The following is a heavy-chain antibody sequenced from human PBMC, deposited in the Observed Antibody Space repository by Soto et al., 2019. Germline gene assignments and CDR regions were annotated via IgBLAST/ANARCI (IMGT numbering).Heavy chain of an antibody. CDR2: IRGRTDTA. V-gene: IGHV3-23*01. Sequence: EVQLLESGGKLGQPGGSLRLSCAASGFPFRNYDMNWVRQAPGKGLEWVSGIRGRTDTAYYGDSVKGRFTVSRDDSKMTLFLQMNSLRADDTAVYYCAKFRKALTFRKPGALVIWGPGTVVTVSP. D-gene: IGHD2-21*02. J-gene: IGHJ3*02. CDR1: GFPFRNYD. CDR3: AKFRKALTFRKPGALVI.